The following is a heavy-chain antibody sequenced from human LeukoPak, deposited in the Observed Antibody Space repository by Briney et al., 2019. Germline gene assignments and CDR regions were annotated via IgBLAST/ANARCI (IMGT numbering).Heavy chain of an antibody. J-gene: IGHJ4*02. D-gene: IGHD5-18*01. CDR3: ARERRGYSYGPEVDY. V-gene: IGHV3-7*01. CDR2: IKQDGSEK. CDR1: GFTFSSYW. Sequence: GGSLRLSCAASGFTFSSYWMSWVRQAPGKGLEWVANIKQDGSEKYYVDSVKGRFTISRDNAKNSLYLQMNSLRAEDTAVYYCARERRGYSYGPEVDYWGQGTLVTVSS.